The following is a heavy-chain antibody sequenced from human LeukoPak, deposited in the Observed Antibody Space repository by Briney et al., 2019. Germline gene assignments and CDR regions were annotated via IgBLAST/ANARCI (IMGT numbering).Heavy chain of an antibody. CDR2: ILYDGSND. V-gene: IGHV3-30*04. J-gene: IGHJ3*02. CDR3: ARTSTGAFDI. D-gene: IGHD4-11*01. CDR1: GFTFSSYS. Sequence: GGSLRLSCAASGFTFSSYSMHWVRQAPGKGLEWVAVILYDGSNDYFANSVKGRFTISRDNSKHILYLQMNSLRAEDTAVYYCARTSTGAFDIWGQGTMVTVSS.